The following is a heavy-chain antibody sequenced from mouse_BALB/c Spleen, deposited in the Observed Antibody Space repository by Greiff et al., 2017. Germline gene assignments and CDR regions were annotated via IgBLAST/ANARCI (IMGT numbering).Heavy chain of an antibody. Sequence: EVKLQESGPGLVKPSQSLSLTCTVTGYSITSDYAWNWIRQFPGNKLEWMGYISYSGSTSYNPSLKSRISITRDTSKNQFFLQLNSVTTEDTATYYCARWGYGNYFDYWGQGTTLTVSS. J-gene: IGHJ2*01. CDR3: ARWGYGNYFDY. CDR1: GYSITSDYA. V-gene: IGHV3-2*02. D-gene: IGHD2-10*02. CDR2: ISYSGST.